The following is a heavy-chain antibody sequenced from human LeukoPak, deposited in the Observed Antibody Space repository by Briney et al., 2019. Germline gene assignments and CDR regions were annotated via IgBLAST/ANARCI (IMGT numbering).Heavy chain of an antibody. Sequence: GASVKVSCKVSGYTLTELSMHWVRQAPGKGLEWMGGFDPEDGETIYAQKFQGRDTMTEDTSTDTAYMELSSLRSEDTAVYYCATTPRYSYSGYYYYGMDVWGQGTTVTVSS. CDR1: GYTLTELS. D-gene: IGHD5-18*01. V-gene: IGHV1-24*01. CDR3: ATTPRYSYSGYYYYGMDV. J-gene: IGHJ6*02. CDR2: FDPEDGET.